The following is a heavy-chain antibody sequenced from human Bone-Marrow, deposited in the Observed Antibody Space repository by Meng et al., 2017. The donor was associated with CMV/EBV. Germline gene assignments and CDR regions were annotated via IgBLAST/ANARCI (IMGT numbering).Heavy chain of an antibody. D-gene: IGHD3-16*01. CDR3: VFPFGEDAFDI. V-gene: IGHV3-21*04. J-gene: IGHJ3*02. Sequence: GGSLRLSCAASGFTFSSYSMNWVRQAPGKGLEWVSSISSSSSYIDYADSVKGRFTISRDNAKNSLYLQMNSLRAEDTAVYYCVFPFGEDAFDIWGQGTMVTVSS. CDR2: ISSSSSYI. CDR1: GFTFSSYS.